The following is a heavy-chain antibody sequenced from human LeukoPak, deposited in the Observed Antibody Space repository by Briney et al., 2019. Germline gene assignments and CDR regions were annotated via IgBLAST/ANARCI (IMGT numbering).Heavy chain of an antibody. D-gene: IGHD1-26*01. J-gene: IGHJ3*02. CDR1: GFTFSSYS. V-gene: IGHV3-48*01. Sequence: PGGSLRLSCAASGFTFSSYSMNWVRQAPGKGLEWVSYISSSSSTIYYADSVKGRFTISRDNAKNSLYLQMNSLRAEDTAVYYCARRGSYFVGAFDIWGQGTMVTVSS. CDR2: ISSSSSTI. CDR3: ARRGSYFVGAFDI.